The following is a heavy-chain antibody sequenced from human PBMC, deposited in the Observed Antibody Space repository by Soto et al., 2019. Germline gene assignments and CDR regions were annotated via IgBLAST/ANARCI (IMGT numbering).Heavy chain of an antibody. J-gene: IGHJ5*02. Sequence: SLTCAVSGGSISSGGYSWSWIRQPPGKGLEWIGYIYHSGSTYYNPSLKSRVTISVDRSKNQFSLKLSSVTAADTAVYYCARSPRTPIAAAGLDWFDPWGQGTLVTVSS. CDR1: GGSISSGGYS. V-gene: IGHV4-30-2*01. CDR3: ARSPRTPIAAAGLDWFDP. D-gene: IGHD6-13*01. CDR2: IYHSGST.